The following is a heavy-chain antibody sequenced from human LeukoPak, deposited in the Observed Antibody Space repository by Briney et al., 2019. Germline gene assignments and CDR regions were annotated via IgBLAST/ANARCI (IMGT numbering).Heavy chain of an antibody. D-gene: IGHD3-3*01. V-gene: IGHV1-46*01. CDR1: GYTFTSYY. CDR3: ARGSGSVGDFWSGYPVDY. Sequence: ASVKVSCKASGYTFTSYYMHWVRQAPGQGLEWMGIINPSGGSTSYAQKFQGRVTMTRDTSTSTVYMELSSLRSEDTAVYYRARGSGSVGDFWSGYPVDYWGQGTLVTVSS. CDR2: INPSGGST. J-gene: IGHJ4*02.